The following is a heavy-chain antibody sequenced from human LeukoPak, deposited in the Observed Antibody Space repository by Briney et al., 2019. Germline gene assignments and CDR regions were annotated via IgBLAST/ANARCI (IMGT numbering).Heavy chain of an antibody. CDR3: ARSYGDFSHGAFDI. Sequence: GGSLRLSCAASGFTFSNAWMSWVRQAPGKGLEWVGRTSSKANSYTTEYAASVKGRFTISRDDSKNSLYLQMNSLKTEDTAVYYCARSYGDFSHGAFDIWGQGTMVTVSS. CDR2: TSSKANSYTT. CDR1: GFTFSNAW. D-gene: IGHD4-17*01. J-gene: IGHJ3*02. V-gene: IGHV3-72*01.